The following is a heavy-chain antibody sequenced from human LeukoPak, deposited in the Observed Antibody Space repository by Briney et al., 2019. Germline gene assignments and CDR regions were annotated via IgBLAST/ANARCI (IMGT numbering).Heavy chain of an antibody. J-gene: IGHJ4*02. D-gene: IGHD3-22*01. CDR2: IKSKTDGGTT. Sequence: KTGGSLRLSCAASGFTFSNAWMSWVRQAPGKGLEWVGRIKSKTDGGTTDYAAPVKGRFTISRDDSKNTLYLQMNSLKTEDTAVYYCTTAYYYDSSGYPFDYWGQGTLVTVSS. CDR1: GFTFSNAW. V-gene: IGHV3-15*01. CDR3: TTAYYYDSSGYPFDY.